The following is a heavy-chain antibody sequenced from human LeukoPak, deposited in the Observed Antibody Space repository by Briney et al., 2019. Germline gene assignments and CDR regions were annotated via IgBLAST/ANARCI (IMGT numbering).Heavy chain of an antibody. V-gene: IGHV3-9*01. D-gene: IGHD5-12*01. J-gene: IGHJ6*02. Sequence: GGSLRLSCAASGFTFDDYAMHWVRQAPGKGLEWVSGISWNSGSIGYVDSVKGRFTISRDNAKNSLYLQMNSLRAEDTALYYCAKEERGYSGYDSYYYYGMDVWGQGTTVTVSS. CDR3: AKEERGYSGYDSYYYYGMDV. CDR1: GFTFDDYA. CDR2: ISWNSGSI.